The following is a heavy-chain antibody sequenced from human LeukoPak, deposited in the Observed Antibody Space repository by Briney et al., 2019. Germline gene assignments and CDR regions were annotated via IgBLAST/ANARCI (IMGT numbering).Heavy chain of an antibody. CDR1: GFTFSDYY. Sequence: GGSLRPSCAASGFTFSDYYMTWIRQAPGKGLEWVSYISSSGTTIYYADSVKGRFTISRDNAKNSLYLQMNSLRAEDTAVYYCARVAQLWFGNDYWGQGTLVTVSS. D-gene: IGHD5-18*01. CDR2: ISSSGTTI. J-gene: IGHJ4*02. CDR3: ARVAQLWFGNDY. V-gene: IGHV3-11*04.